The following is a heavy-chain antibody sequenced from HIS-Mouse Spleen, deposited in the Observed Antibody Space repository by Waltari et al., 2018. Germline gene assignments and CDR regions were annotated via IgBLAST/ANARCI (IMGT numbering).Heavy chain of an antibody. Sequence: QLQLQESGPGLVKPSESLSLTCTVSGGYICSISYYWGWIRQPPGKGLEWIGSIYYSGSTYYNPSLKSRVTISVDTSKNQFSLKLSSVTAADTAVYYCAREIPYSSSWYDWYFDLWGRGTLVTVSS. CDR1: GGYICSISYY. D-gene: IGHD6-13*01. CDR3: AREIPYSSSWYDWYFDL. J-gene: IGHJ2*01. CDR2: IYYSGST. V-gene: IGHV4-39*07.